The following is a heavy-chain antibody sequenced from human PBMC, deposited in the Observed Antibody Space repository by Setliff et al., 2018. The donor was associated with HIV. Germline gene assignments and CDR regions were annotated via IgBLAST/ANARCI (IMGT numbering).Heavy chain of an antibody. D-gene: IGHD6-13*01. V-gene: IGHV3-11*03. CDR3: ARGTQAAAQTIFSYYYYGMDV. CDR1: GFTFSDYY. CDR2: ISSSSSYT. Sequence: GGSLRLSCAASGFTFSDYYMSWIRQAPGKGLEWVSYISSSSSYTNYADSVKGRFTISRDNAKNSLYLQMNSLRAEDTAVYYCARGTQAAAQTIFSYYYYGMDVWGQGTTVTVSS. J-gene: IGHJ6*02.